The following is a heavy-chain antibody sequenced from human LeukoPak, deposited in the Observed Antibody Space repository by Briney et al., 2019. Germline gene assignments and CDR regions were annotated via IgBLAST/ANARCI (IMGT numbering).Heavy chain of an antibody. D-gene: IGHD3-22*01. Sequence: SETLSLTCTVSGGSISSYYWSWIGQPAGKGLEWIGRIYTSGSTNYNPSLKSRVTMSVDTSKNQFSLKLSSVTAADTAVYYCARDTDYYYDSSGYYGPYYFDYWGQGTLVTVSS. CDR3: ARDTDYYYDSSGYYGPYYFDY. CDR1: GGSISSYY. V-gene: IGHV4-4*07. J-gene: IGHJ4*02. CDR2: IYTSGST.